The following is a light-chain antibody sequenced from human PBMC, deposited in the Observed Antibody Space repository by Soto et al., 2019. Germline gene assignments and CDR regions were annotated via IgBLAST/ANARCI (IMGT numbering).Light chain of an antibody. CDR3: GADHGSGSNFVV. Sequence: QAVVTQPPSASASLGASVTLTCTLSSGYSNYKVDWYQQRPGKGPRFVMRVGTGGIVGSKGDGIPDRFSVLGSGLNRYLTIKNIQEEDEGDYHCGADHGSGSNFVVFGGGTQLTVL. V-gene: IGLV9-49*01. CDR1: SGYSNYK. J-gene: IGLJ3*02. CDR2: VGTGGIVG.